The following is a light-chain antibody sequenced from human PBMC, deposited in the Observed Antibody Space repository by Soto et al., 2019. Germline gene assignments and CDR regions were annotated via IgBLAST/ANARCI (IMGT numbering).Light chain of an antibody. Sequence: QLTQSPSSLSASVGDRVIITCRASQSVSRSLNWYQQKAGQAPKLLIYAASTLHSGVPSRFSGSGSGTEFPLTISSLQPEDFATYYCQQYNSYSWTFGQGTKVDIK. CDR3: QQYNSYSWT. CDR1: QSVSRS. CDR2: AAS. V-gene: IGKV1-39*01. J-gene: IGKJ1*01.